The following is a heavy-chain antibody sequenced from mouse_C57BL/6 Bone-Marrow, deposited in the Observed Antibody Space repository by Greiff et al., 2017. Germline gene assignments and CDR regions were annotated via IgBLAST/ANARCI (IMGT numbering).Heavy chain of an antibody. D-gene: IGHD2-4*01. V-gene: IGHV1-64*01. Sequence: VQLQQPGAELVKPGASVKLSCKASGYTFTSYWMHWVKQRPGQGLEWIGMIHPNSGSTHYNEKFKSKATLTVDKSSSTAYMELSSLTSVDSAVYYWARSLRNDYGGYWYFEVWGTGTTVTVSS. J-gene: IGHJ1*03. CDR2: IHPNSGST. CDR3: ARSLRNDYGGYWYFEV. CDR1: GYTFTSYW.